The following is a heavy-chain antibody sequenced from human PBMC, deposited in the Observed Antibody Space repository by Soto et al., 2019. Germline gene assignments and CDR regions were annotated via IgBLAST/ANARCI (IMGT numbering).Heavy chain of an antibody. CDR2: ISSSSSYI. V-gene: IGHV3-21*01. CDR1: GFTFSSYS. J-gene: IGHJ3*02. CDR3: ARSGSMIVVATDAFDI. Sequence: PVGSLRLSCAASGFTFSSYSMNWVRQAPGKGLEWVSSISSSSSYIYYADSVKGRFTISRDNAKNSLYLQMNSLRAEDTAVYYCARSGSMIVVATDAFDIWGQGTMVTVSS. D-gene: IGHD3-22*01.